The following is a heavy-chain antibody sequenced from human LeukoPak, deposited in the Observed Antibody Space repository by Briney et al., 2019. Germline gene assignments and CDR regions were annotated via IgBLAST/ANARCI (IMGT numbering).Heavy chain of an antibody. J-gene: IGHJ4*02. CDR2: IDTNSGGT. Sequence: GASVTVSCKASGYTFTSYYMHLVRQAPGQGLEWMGWIDTNSGGTNYAQKFQGSVTITRDTFIGTAYMELSSLISDDTAVYYCASEAYCSGGSCSLHRVASWGQGTLVTVSS. V-gene: IGHV1-2*02. D-gene: IGHD2-15*01. CDR1: GYTFTSYY. CDR3: ASEAYCSGGSCSLHRVAS.